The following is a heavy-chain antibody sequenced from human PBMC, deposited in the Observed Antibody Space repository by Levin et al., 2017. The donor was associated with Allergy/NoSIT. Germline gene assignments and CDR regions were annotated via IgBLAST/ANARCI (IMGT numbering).Heavy chain of an antibody. CDR1: GGSFSGYY. D-gene: IGHD5-18*01. Sequence: SETLSLTCAVYGGSFSGYYWSWIRQPPGKGLEWIGEINHSGSTNYNPSLKSRVTISVDTSKNQFSLKLSSVTAADTAVYYCARLVDTAMVFDYWGQGTLVTVSS. CDR2: INHSGST. J-gene: IGHJ4*02. V-gene: IGHV4-34*01. CDR3: ARLVDTAMVFDY.